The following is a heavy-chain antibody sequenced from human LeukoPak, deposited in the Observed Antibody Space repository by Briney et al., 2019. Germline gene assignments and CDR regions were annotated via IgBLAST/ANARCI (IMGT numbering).Heavy chain of an antibody. CDR1: GYTFTGYY. Sequence: ASVKVSCKASGYTFTGYYMHWVRQAPGQGLEWMGWINPNSGGTNYAQKFQGRVTMTRVTSISTAYMELSRLRSGDTAVYYCARELITTSTRNFDYWGQGTLVTVSA. CDR3: ARELITTSTRNFDY. J-gene: IGHJ4*02. CDR2: INPNSGGT. V-gene: IGHV1-2*02. D-gene: IGHD2-8*01.